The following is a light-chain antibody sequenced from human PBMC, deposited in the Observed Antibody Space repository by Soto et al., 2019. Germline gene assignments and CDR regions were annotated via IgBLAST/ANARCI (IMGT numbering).Light chain of an antibody. CDR3: QQYGRSVWT. Sequence: EIVLTQSPGSLSLSPGERATLSCRASQSITSNYLAWYQQKPGQAPRLLLYGASSRATGTPDRFGGSGSGTDFSLTISRLEPEDFALYFCQQYGRSVWTFGQGTKVEI. CDR2: GAS. CDR1: QSITSNY. V-gene: IGKV3-20*01. J-gene: IGKJ1*01.